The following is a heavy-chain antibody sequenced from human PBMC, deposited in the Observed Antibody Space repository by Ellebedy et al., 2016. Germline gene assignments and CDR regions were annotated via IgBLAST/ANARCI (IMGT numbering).Heavy chain of an antibody. CDR1: GFTFSSYG. CDR3: ASGIAVAGGVERLFDY. V-gene: IGHV3-30*03. CDR2: ISYDGSNK. J-gene: IGHJ4*02. D-gene: IGHD6-19*01. Sequence: GESLKISCAASGFTFSSYGMHWVRQAPGKGLEWVAVISYDGSNKYYADSVKGRFTISRDNSKNTLYLQMNSLRAEDTAVYYCASGIAVAGGVERLFDYWGQGTLVTVSS.